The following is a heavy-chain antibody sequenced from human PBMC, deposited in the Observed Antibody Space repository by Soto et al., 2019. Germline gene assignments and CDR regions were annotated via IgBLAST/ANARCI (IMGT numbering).Heavy chain of an antibody. D-gene: IGHD5-12*01. CDR3: ARGGYSSYDLGGYYFDY. CDR1: GGTFSSYA. CDR2: IIPIFGTA. V-gene: IGHV1-69*01. Sequence: QVQLVQSGAEVKKPGSSVKVSCKASGGTFSSYAISWVRQAPGQGLEWMGGIIPIFGTANYAQKFQGRVTITADESTSTAYMELSSLRSEDTAVYYCARGGYSSYDLGGYYFDYWGQGTLVTVSS. J-gene: IGHJ4*02.